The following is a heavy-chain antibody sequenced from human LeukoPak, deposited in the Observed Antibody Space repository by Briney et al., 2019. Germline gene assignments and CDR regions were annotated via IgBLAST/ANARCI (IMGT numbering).Heavy chain of an antibody. V-gene: IGHV4-34*01. CDR1: GGSFSGYY. J-gene: IGHJ5*02. CDR2: INHSGST. Sequence: SETLSLTCAVYGGSFSGYYWSWIRQPPGKGLEWIGEINHSGSTNYNPSLKSRVTISVDTSKNQFSLKLSSVTAADTAVYYCARDPGYCSSTSCYSSWFDPWGQGTLVTVSS. D-gene: IGHD2-2*01. CDR3: ARDPGYCSSTSCYSSWFDP.